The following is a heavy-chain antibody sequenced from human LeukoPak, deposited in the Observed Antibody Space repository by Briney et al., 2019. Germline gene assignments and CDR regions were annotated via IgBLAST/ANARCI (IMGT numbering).Heavy chain of an antibody. J-gene: IGHJ3*02. CDR2: ISYDGSNK. V-gene: IGHV3-30-3*01. CDR3: ARERASRGSSSSYWSEAFDI. D-gene: IGHD6-6*01. CDR1: GFTFSSYA. Sequence: GGSLRLSCAASGFTFSSYAMHWVRQAPGKGLEWVAVISYDGSNKYYADSVKGRFTISRDNSKNTLYLQMNSLRAEDTAVYYCARERASRGSSSSYWSEAFDIWGQGTMVTVSS.